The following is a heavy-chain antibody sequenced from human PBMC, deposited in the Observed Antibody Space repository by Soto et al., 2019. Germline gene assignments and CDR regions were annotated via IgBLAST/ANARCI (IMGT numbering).Heavy chain of an antibody. CDR1: DGSISSSSYY. CDR3: ARARGYCSSTSCYGDYMDV. D-gene: IGHD2-2*01. J-gene: IGHJ6*03. V-gene: IGHV4-39*01. CDR2: IYYSGST. Sequence: PSETLSLTCTVSDGSISSSSYYWGWIRQPPGKGLEWIGSIYYSGSTYYNPSLKSRVTISVDTSKNQFSLKLSSVTAADTAVYYCARARGYCSSTSCYGDYMDVWGKGTTVTVSS.